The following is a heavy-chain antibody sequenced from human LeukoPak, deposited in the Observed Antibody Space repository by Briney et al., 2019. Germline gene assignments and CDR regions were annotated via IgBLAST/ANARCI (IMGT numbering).Heavy chain of an antibody. CDR2: MYYTGET. V-gene: IGHV4-59*01. D-gene: IGHD6-19*01. Sequence: PSETLSLTCSVSGDFFGSYYWSWVRQPPGKGLQWIGYMYYTGETHYNPSLQSRVSMSIDTSKNQFSLKVYSLSAADTAVYYCARHHSGWHFDSWGQGIPVTVSS. CDR3: ARHHSGWHFDS. J-gene: IGHJ4*02. CDR1: GDFFGSYY.